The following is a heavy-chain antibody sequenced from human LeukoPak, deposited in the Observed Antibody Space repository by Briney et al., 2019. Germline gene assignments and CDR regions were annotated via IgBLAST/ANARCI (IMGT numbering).Heavy chain of an antibody. Sequence: PSETLSLTCTVSGDSISNDKYYWSWIRQPPGKGLEWIGEINHSGSTNYNPSLKSRVTISVDTSKNQFSLKLSSVTAADTAVYYCARGLRVGATGVDYWGQGTLVTVSS. D-gene: IGHD1-26*01. J-gene: IGHJ4*02. V-gene: IGHV4-39*07. CDR2: INHSGST. CDR1: GDSISNDKYY. CDR3: ARGLRVGATGVDY.